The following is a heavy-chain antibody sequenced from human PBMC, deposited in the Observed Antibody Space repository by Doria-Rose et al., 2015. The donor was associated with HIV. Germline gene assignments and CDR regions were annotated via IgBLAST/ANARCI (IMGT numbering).Heavy chain of an antibody. CDR2: SFSDDER. CDR1: GVSLSNPGMG. D-gene: IGHD6-13*01. Sequence: QVTLKESGPVLVKPTETPTLTCTVSGVSLSNPGMGVSWIRQPPGKALEWLANSFSDDERSYKTSLKSRLTITRSTSKSQVVLTMTDMDPVDTSTYYCARIKSSRRYHKYDYDFWGQGTLVIVSA. V-gene: IGHV2-26*01. J-gene: IGHJ4*02. CDR3: ARIKSSRRYHKYDYDF.